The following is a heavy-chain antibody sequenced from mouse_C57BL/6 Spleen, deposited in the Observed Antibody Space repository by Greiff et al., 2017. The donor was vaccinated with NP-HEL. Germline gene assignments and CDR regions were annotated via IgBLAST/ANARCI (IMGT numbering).Heavy chain of an antibody. CDR1: GYTFTSYW. V-gene: IGHV1-53*01. CDR3: ARWTMDSYWYFDV. D-gene: IGHD1-1*02. Sequence: QVQLQQPGTELVKPGASVKLSCKASGYTFTSYWMHWVKQRPGQGLEWIGNINPSNGGTNYNEKFKSKATLTVDKSSSTAYMQLSSLTSEDSAVYDCARWTMDSYWYFDVWGTGTTVTVSS. CDR2: INPSNGGT. J-gene: IGHJ1*03.